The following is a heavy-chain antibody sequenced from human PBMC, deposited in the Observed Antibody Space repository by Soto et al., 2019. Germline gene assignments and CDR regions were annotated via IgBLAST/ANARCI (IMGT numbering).Heavy chain of an antibody. V-gene: IGHV4-31*03. Sequence: SETLSLACTVSGGSISSGGYDWSWIRQHPGKGLEWIGYIYYSGSTYYNPSLKSRVTISVDTSKNQFSLKLSSVTAADTAVYYCARDLNGMDVWGQGTTVTVSS. CDR1: GGSISSGGYD. J-gene: IGHJ6*02. CDR3: ARDLNGMDV. CDR2: IYYSGST.